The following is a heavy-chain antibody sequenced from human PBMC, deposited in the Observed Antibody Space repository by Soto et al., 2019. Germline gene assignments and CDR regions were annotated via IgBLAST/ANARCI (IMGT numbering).Heavy chain of an antibody. D-gene: IGHD4-17*01. Sequence: QVQLVQSGAEVKKPGASVKVSCKTSGDTFSRSTISWVRQAPGQGLEWMGWISAYSGNVKYAWKFQDRVTMTTDTSTSTAYVELRSLRVDVTAVYYCAIANYGDDNYWGQGTLVTVSS. CDR3: AIANYGDDNY. CDR1: GDTFSRST. CDR2: ISAYSGNV. J-gene: IGHJ4*02. V-gene: IGHV1-18*01.